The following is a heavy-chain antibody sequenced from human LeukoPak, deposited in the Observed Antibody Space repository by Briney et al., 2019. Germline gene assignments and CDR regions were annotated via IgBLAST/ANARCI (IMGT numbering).Heavy chain of an antibody. CDR2: VKEDGSET. Sequence: GGSLRLSCAASGFSFSSYWMSWVRQAPGKGLEWVGNVKEDGSETYYVDSLKGRFTVSRDNAKNSLDLQMNSLKVEDTAVYYCATPAAGPGAEYSLYWGQGTLVIVSS. CDR1: GFSFSSYW. D-gene: IGHD6-13*01. J-gene: IGHJ1*01. CDR3: ATPAAGPGAEYSLY. V-gene: IGHV3-7*01.